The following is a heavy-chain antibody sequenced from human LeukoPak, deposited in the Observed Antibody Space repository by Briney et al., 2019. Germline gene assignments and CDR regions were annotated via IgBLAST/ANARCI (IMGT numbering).Heavy chain of an antibody. CDR2: IYYSGST. CDR1: GGSISSSSYY. V-gene: IGHV4-39*01. J-gene: IGHJ3*02. D-gene: IGHD6-6*01. CDR3: ARLGLKSYSSSPQTGAFDI. Sequence: SETLSLTCTVSGGSISSSSYYWGWIRQPPGKGLEWIGSIYYSGSTYYNPSLKSRVTISVDTSKNQFSLKLSSVTAADTAVYYSARLGLKSYSSSPQTGAFDIWGQGTMVTVSS.